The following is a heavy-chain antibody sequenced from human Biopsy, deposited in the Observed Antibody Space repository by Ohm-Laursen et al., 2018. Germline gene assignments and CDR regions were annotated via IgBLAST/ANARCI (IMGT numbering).Heavy chain of an antibody. CDR2: NIPILGTG. CDR1: GYSFTSYY. CDR3: ATKLTGYFHH. Sequence: SSVKVSCKSSGYSFTSYYMHWVRQAPGQGLEWMGGNIPILGTGNYAQKFQDRVTVAADTSTSTATMELRSLRSDDTAVYYCATKLTGYFHHWGQGTLVIVSS. J-gene: IGHJ1*01. D-gene: IGHD3-9*01. V-gene: IGHV1-69*06.